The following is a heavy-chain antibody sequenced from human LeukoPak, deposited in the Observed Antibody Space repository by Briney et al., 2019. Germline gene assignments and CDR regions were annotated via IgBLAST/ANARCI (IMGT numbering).Heavy chain of an antibody. V-gene: IGHV4-39*01. D-gene: IGHD3-22*01. J-gene: IGHJ4*02. CDR1: GGSISSSSYY. CDR3: ASPDSSGYSFDY. Sequence: SETLSPTCTVSGGSISSSSYYWGWIRQPPGKGLEWIGSIYYSGSTYFNPSLKSRVTISVDTSKNQFSLKLSSVTAADTAVYYCASPDSSGYSFDYWGQGTLVTVSS. CDR2: IYYSGST.